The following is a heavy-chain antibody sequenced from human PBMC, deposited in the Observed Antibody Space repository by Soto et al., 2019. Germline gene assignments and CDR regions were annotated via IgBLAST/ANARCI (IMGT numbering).Heavy chain of an antibody. CDR2: IYSGGST. V-gene: IGHV3-66*01. J-gene: IGHJ6*03. CDR3: ARAPPEEVTPAYYYYYMDV. CDR1: GFTVSSNY. D-gene: IGHD2-21*02. Sequence: PGGSLRLSCAASGFTVSSNYMSWVRQAPGKGLEWVSVIYSGGSTYYADSVKGRFTISRDNSKNTLYLQMNSLRAEDTAVYYCARAPPEEVTPAYYYYYMDVWGKGTTVTVSS.